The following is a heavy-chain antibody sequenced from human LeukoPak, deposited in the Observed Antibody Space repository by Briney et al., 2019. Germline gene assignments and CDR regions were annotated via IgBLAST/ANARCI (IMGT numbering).Heavy chain of an antibody. CDR2: IYFSGST. CDR1: GGSISSSSYY. V-gene: IGHV4-39*01. CDR3: ARRYCTSSVCYRSGFDI. J-gene: IGHJ3*02. Sequence: KSSETLSLTCTVSGGSISSSSYYWGWIRQPPGKGLEWIGSIYFSGSTYYNPSLKSRITISADTSKNQFSLKLSSVTAADTAVYYCARRYCTSSVCYRSGFDIWGQGTMVTVSS. D-gene: IGHD2-8*01.